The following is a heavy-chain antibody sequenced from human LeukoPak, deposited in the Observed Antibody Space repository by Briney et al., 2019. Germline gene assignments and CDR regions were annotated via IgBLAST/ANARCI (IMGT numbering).Heavy chain of an antibody. CDR1: GGSISSGDYY. CDR3: ARAVVVYLDY. CDR2: IYYSGST. J-gene: IGHJ4*02. D-gene: IGHD3-22*01. Sequence: SQTLSLTCTVSGGSISSGDYYCSWVRQPPGKGLEWVGYIYYSGSTYYNPSLKSRLTISVDTSKNQFSLKLSSVTPAATAAYYCARAVVVYLDYWGQGTLVTVSS. V-gene: IGHV4-30-4*08.